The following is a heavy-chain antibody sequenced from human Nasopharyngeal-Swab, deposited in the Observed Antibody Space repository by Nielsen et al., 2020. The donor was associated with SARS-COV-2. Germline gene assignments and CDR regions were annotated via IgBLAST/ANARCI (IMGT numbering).Heavy chain of an antibody. CDR2: INHSGST. Sequence: WIRQPPGKGLEWIGEINHSGSTNYNPSLKSRVTISVDTSKNQFSLKLSSVTAADTAVYYCARVTGDRDLWGQGATVTVSS. CDR3: ARVTGDRDL. J-gene: IGHJ6*02. V-gene: IGHV4-34*01. D-gene: IGHD3-16*01.